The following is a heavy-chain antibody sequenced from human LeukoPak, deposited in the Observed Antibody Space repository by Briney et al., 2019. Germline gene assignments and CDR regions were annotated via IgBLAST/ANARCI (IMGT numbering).Heavy chain of an antibody. V-gene: IGHV4-38-2*02. D-gene: IGHD3-9*01. Sequence: PSETLSLTCTVSGYSISSGYYWGWIRQPPGKGLEWIGSIYHSGSTYYNPSLKSRVTISVDTSKNQFSLKLSSVTAADTAVYYCARGTRVLRYFDWLPAEFHPWGQGTLVTVSS. J-gene: IGHJ5*02. CDR3: ARGTRVLRYFDWLPAEFHP. CDR2: IYHSGST. CDR1: GYSISSGYY.